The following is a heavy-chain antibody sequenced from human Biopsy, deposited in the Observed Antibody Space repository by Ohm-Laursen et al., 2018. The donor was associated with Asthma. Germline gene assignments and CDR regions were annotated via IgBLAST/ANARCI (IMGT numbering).Heavy chain of an antibody. D-gene: IGHD2-21*02. CDR3: TRDRFYNSVTSESFYYGVDV. J-gene: IGHJ6*02. CDR2: ISYDGRET. CDR1: GFTFHNYV. Sequence: SSLRLSCTASGFTFHNYVMHWVRQAPGKGPEWVALISYDGRETGYVDSVKGRFTISRDNFRNTVHLQMSSLRPEDSAVYYCTRDRFYNSVTSESFYYGVDVWGQGTTVTVSS. V-gene: IGHV3-30*03.